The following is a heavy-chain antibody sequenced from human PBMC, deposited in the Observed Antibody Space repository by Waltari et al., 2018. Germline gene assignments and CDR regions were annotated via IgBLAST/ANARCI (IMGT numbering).Heavy chain of an antibody. V-gene: IGHV4-59*08. CDR3: ARQRASSDYYYEIDY. CDR2: IHYSGRT. Sequence: QVHLQESGPGLVKPSETLSLTCTVSGGSISTYYWTWIRQPPGKGLEWIGYIHYSGRTNSNPSLKSRLTISVDTSKNQFSLKLSSVTAADTAIYYCARQRASSDYYYEIDYWGQGTLVTVSS. J-gene: IGHJ4*02. CDR1: GGSISTYY. D-gene: IGHD3-22*01.